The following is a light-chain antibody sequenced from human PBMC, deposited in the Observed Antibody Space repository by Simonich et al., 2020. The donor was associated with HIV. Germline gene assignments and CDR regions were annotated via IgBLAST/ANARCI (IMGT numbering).Light chain of an antibody. CDR3: SSYADSNNLV. Sequence: QSALTQPPSASGSPGQSVTISCTGTSGNVGRYNYVSWYQQHPGKAPKLMIYEVSKRPSGVPARFSGSKSGNTASLTVSGLQAEDEADYYCSSYADSNNLVFGGGTKLTVL. J-gene: IGLJ3*02. CDR2: EVS. V-gene: IGLV2-8*01. CDR1: SGNVGRYNY.